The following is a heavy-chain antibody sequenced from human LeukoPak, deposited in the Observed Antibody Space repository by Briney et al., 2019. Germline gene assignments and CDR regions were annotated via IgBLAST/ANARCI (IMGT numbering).Heavy chain of an antibody. J-gene: IGHJ4*02. V-gene: IGHV4-30-4*01. CDR3: GKVGGNTNS. CDR1: GASITSDIFY. D-gene: IGHD4-23*01. CDR2: IHNSRGT. Sequence: PSETLSLTCTVSGASITSDIFYWNWICQSPGKGLEWIGAIHNSRGTSYNPSLESRLTISVDPSENKFFLKMTSVTDADTATYYCGKVGGNTNSWGQGTLVTVSS.